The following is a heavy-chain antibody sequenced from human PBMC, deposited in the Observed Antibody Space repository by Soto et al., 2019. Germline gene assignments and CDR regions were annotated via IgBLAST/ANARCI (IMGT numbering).Heavy chain of an antibody. CDR1: GGSISSRSHY. CDR2: IYYSGTT. D-gene: IGHD3-22*01. J-gene: IGHJ2*01. V-gene: IGHV4-39*01. CDR3: ARHATYSDNSGSYNYWYLDL. Sequence: QVQLYESGPRLVKPSETLSLTCTVAGGSISSRSHYWGWIRQPPGKGLEWIGSIYYSGTTYYNPSLKSRVTIAVDTSKNQISRKLTSVTAADMAVFYCARHATYSDNSGSYNYWYLDLWGRGTLVTVSA.